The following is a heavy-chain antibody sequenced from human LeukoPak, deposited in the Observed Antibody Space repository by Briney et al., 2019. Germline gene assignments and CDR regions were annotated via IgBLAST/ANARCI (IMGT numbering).Heavy chain of an antibody. CDR2: IKQDGSEK. V-gene: IGHV3-7*01. Sequence: GGSLTLSCAASGFIFSSYSMNWVRQAPGKGLEGVANIKQDGSEKYYVDSVQGRFTISRDNAKNSLYLQMNSLRAEDTAVYYCARVPRVYDFWSGSFPYYFDYWGQGTLVTVSS. CDR1: GFIFSSYS. D-gene: IGHD3-3*01. J-gene: IGHJ4*02. CDR3: ARVPRVYDFWSGSFPYYFDY.